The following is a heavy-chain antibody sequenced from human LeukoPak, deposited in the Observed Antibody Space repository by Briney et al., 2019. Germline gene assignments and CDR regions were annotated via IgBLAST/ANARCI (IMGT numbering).Heavy chain of an antibody. CDR1: GYTFTGHY. Sequence: ASVKVSCKASGYTFTGHYFHWVRQAPGQALEWLGWINPNTAGTNYAQKFLGGVTLTWDTSISTAYMELTRLTSDDTAVYYCATSAGDYRAGHYYYMGVWGKGTSVTVSS. J-gene: IGHJ6*03. D-gene: IGHD4-11*01. V-gene: IGHV1-2*02. CDR3: ATSAGDYRAGHYYYMGV. CDR2: INPNTAGT.